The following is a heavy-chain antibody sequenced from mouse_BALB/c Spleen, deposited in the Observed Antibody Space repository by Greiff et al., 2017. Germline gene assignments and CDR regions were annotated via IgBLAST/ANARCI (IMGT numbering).Heavy chain of an antibody. CDR3: ARDDGYYPYWYFDV. CDR2: INSNGGST. D-gene: IGHD2-3*01. CDR1: GFTFSSYG. V-gene: IGHV5-6-3*01. Sequence: DVMLVESGGGLVQPGGSLKLSCAASGFTFSSYGMSWVRQTPDKRLELVATINSNGGSTYYPDSVKGRFTISRDNAKNTLYLQMSSLKSEDTAMYYCARDDGYYPYWYFDVWGAGTTVTVSS. J-gene: IGHJ1*01.